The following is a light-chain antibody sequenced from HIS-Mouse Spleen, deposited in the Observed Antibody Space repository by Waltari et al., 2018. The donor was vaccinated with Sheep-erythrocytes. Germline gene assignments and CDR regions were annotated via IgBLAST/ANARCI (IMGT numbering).Light chain of an antibody. CDR1: SSDVGGYNY. CDR2: DVS. J-gene: IGLJ1*01. CDR3: CSYAGSYNHV. V-gene: IGLV2-11*01. Sequence: QSALTQPRSVSGSPGQSVTIPCTGTSSDVGGYNYVSWYQQHPGKAPNLMIYDVSKRPSGVPDRFSGSKSRNTASLTISGLQAEDEADYYCCSYAGSYNHVFATGTKVTVL.